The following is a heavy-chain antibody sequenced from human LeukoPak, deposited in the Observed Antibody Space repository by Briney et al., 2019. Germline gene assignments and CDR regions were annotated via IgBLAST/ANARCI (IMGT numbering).Heavy chain of an antibody. D-gene: IGHD4-17*01. CDR2: ISYDGSNK. Sequence: PGRSLRLSCAASGFTFSSYAMHWVRQAPGKGLEWVAVISYDGSNKYYADSVKGRFTISRDNSKNTLYLQMNSLRAEDTAVYYCARVRASDYGDYISSYYFDYWGQGTLVTVSS. CDR1: GFTFSSYA. J-gene: IGHJ4*02. V-gene: IGHV3-30-3*01. CDR3: ARVRASDYGDYISSYYFDY.